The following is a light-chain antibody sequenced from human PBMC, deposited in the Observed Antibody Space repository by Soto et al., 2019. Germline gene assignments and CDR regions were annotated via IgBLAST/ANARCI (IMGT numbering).Light chain of an antibody. CDR3: QRYNSDFWA. V-gene: IGKV1-5*01. J-gene: IGKJ1*01. Sequence: DIQMTQSPSTLSASVGDRVTITCRASQSISSWLAWYQQKPGKAPKLLIYDASSLEGGVPSRFSGSASGTEFTLTISSLQPDNAETYYCQRYNSDFWAFGQGTKLDIK. CDR1: QSISSW. CDR2: DAS.